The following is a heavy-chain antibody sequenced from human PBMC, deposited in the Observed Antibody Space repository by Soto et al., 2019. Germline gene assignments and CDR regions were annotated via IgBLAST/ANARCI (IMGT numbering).Heavy chain of an antibody. Sequence: PGGSLRLSCAASGFTVSSNYMSWVRQAPGKGLEWVSVIYSGGSTYYADSVKGRFTISRDNSKNTLYLQMSGLRVEDTAVYYCAKDRYCSATSCQDFGSWGQGTLVTVSS. V-gene: IGHV3-53*01. J-gene: IGHJ4*02. CDR1: GFTVSSNY. D-gene: IGHD2-2*01. CDR2: IYSGGST. CDR3: AKDRYCSATSCQDFGS.